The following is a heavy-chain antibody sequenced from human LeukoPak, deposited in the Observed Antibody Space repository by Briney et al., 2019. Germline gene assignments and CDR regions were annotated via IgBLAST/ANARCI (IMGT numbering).Heavy chain of an antibody. V-gene: IGHV4-34*01. CDR2: INHSGST. J-gene: IGHJ3*02. Sequence: KPSETLSLTCAVYGGSFSGYYWTWIRQPPGKGLEWIGEINHSGSTNYNPPLKSRVTISVDTSKNQFSLKLSSVTAADTAVYYCARGGYYDILTGYSDAFDMWGQGTMVTVSS. CDR1: GGSFSGYY. CDR3: ARGGYYDILTGYSDAFDM. D-gene: IGHD3-9*01.